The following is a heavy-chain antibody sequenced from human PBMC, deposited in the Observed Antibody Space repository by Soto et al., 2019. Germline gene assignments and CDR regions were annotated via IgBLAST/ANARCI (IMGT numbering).Heavy chain of an antibody. D-gene: IGHD1-26*01. CDR1: GFSLSTRAVG. CDR2: IYWNDDK. Sequence: QITLKESGPTLVKPTQPLTLTCPFSGFSLSTRAVGVGWIRQPPGKALEWLALIYWNDDKRYSPSLKNRLTITKDTSKNHVVLTMTNMDPVDTATYYCAHRHELGSFDIWGQGTKVTVSS. J-gene: IGHJ3*02. CDR3: AHRHELGSFDI. V-gene: IGHV2-5*01.